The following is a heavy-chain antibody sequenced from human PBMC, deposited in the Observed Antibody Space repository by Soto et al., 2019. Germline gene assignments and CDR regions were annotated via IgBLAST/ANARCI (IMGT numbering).Heavy chain of an antibody. J-gene: IGHJ4*02. CDR2: ISTSSSTI. Sequence: PGGSLRLSCAASGFTFSGYTMNWVRQAPGKGLEWVSYISTSSSTIYYADSVKGRFTVSRDNSKNTLYLQMKSLRVEDTAVYYCARDLLGGEYPDYWGQGTLVTVSS. CDR1: GFTFSGYT. D-gene: IGHD4-17*01. V-gene: IGHV3-48*01. CDR3: ARDLLGGEYPDY.